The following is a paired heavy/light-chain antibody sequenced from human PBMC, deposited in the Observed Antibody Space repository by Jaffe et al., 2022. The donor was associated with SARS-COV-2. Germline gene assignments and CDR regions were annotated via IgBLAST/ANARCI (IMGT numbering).Light chain of an antibody. V-gene: IGKV1-39*01. Sequence: DIQMTQSPSSLSASVGDRVNITCRASQSISVYLNWYQQKPAKAPKLLIYAASSLRSGVPSRFSGSGSGTDFTLTISSLQPEDFATYYCQQSYSTPGTFGQGTKLEIK. CDR2: AAS. CDR1: QSISVY. CDR3: QQSYSTPGT. J-gene: IGKJ2*02.
Heavy chain of an antibody. CDR3: AKGVQHLRFDP. Sequence: QEQLHESGPGLVKPSETLSLTCTVSGASVSSGSYWSWIRQPPGKGLEWLGYISYTGSTNYNPSHKSRVTISVDTSKNQFYLRLDSVTAADAAVYFCAKGVQHLRFDPWGQGTLVTVSS. CDR1: GASVSSGSY. D-gene: IGHD2-2*01. J-gene: IGHJ5*02. V-gene: IGHV4-61*01. CDR2: ISYTGST.